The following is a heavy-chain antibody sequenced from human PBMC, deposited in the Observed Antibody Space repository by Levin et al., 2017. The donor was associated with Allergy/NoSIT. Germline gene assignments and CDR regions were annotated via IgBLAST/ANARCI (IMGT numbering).Heavy chain of an antibody. J-gene: IGHJ2*01. Sequence: SETLSLTCTVSGGSISTYYWNWIRQPPGKGLEWIGYIYYSGSTNYNPSLKSRVTMSVDTSKNQFSLKLSSVTAADTAVYYCARGGTNWDARYWFFDLWGRGTLVTVSS. D-gene: IGHD7-27*01. CDR1: GGSISTYY. CDR2: IYYSGST. CDR3: ARGGTNWDARYWFFDL. V-gene: IGHV4-59*01.